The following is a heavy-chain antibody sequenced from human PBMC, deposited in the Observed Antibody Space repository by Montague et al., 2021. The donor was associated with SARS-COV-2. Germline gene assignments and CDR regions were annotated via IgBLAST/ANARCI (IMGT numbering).Heavy chain of an antibody. CDR2: VDYSWGT. D-gene: IGHD5-24*01. J-gene: IGHJ4*02. CDR1: GASISSYY. CDR3: AGAFPGWQQFDPYFDY. V-gene: IGHV4-59*01. Sequence: SETLSLTCTVSGASISSYYCCWIWQPPATGQEWMWFVDYSWGTNYYSSLYRRGTISVDMSKNQFSMNLSSVTAADTAVYYCAGAFPGWQQFDPYFDYWGRGTLVAVSS.